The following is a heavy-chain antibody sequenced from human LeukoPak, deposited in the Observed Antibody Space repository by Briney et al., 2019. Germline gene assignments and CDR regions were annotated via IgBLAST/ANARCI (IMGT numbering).Heavy chain of an antibody. CDR3: ARGLTVYDYMWGSYRSRSWFDP. Sequence: SEALSLTCAVYGGSFSGYYWSWIHQPPGKGLEWIGEINHSGSTNYNPSLKSRVTISVDTSKNQFSLKLSSVTAADTAVYYCARGLTVYDYMWGSYRSRSWFDPWGQGTLVTVSS. D-gene: IGHD3-16*02. CDR1: GGSFSGYY. V-gene: IGHV4-34*01. J-gene: IGHJ5*02. CDR2: INHSGST.